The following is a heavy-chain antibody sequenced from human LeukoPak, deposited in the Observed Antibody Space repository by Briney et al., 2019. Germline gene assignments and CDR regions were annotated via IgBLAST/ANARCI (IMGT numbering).Heavy chain of an antibody. CDR2: IIPIFGTA. CDR1: GGTFSSYA. V-gene: IGHV1-69*01. D-gene: IGHD6-19*01. Sequence: GSSVKVSCKASGGTFSSYAISWVRQAPGQGLEWMGGIIPIFGTANYAQKFQGRVTITADESTSTAYIELSSLRSEDTAVYYCARLGSSGWEYYFDYWGQGTLVTVSS. J-gene: IGHJ4*02. CDR3: ARLGSSGWEYYFDY.